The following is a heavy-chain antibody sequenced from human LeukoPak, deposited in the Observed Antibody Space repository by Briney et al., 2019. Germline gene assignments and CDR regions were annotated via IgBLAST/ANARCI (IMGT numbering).Heavy chain of an antibody. V-gene: IGHV4-39*02. CDR1: GASISSSIHY. J-gene: IGHJ5*01. Sequence: PWETLSLTCAVSGASISSSIHYWGWVRQPPGKGLEWIGSVYYSGGTYYNPSLESRLTISVDTSNNRFSLKLKSVTAADTAVFYCARVTTGSTTLDSWGQGILVTVSS. CDR3: ARVTTGSTTLDS. D-gene: IGHD1-1*01. CDR2: VYYSGGT.